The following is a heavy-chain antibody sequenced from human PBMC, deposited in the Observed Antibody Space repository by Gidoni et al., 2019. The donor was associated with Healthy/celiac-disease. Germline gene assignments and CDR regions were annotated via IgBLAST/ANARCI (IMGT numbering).Heavy chain of an antibody. CDR2: ISWDGGST. CDR1: GFPFDDST. V-gene: IGHV3-43*01. J-gene: IGHJ1*01. Sequence: EVQLVESGGVVVQPGGSLRLSCAASGFPFDDSTMHWVRQAPGKGLEWVSLISWDGGSTYYADSVKGRFTISRDNSKNSLYLQMNSLRTEDTALYYCAKGTEETMIQHWGQGTLVTVSS. D-gene: IGHD3-22*01. CDR3: AKGTEETMIQH.